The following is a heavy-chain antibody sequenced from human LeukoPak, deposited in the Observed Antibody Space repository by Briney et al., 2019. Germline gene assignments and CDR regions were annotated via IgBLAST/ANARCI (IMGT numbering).Heavy chain of an antibody. CDR2: IYYSGST. J-gene: IGHJ5*02. CDR1: GGSISSSSYY. CDR3: AAETDIIVGAINRCFDP. Sequence: SQTLSLTCTVSGGSISSSSYYWGWIRQPPGKGLEWIGSIYYSGSTYYNPSRKSRVTISVDTSKNQFSLKLSSVTAADTAVYYCAAETDIIVGAINRCFDPWGQGNLVTVSS. D-gene: IGHD1-26*01. V-gene: IGHV4-39*01.